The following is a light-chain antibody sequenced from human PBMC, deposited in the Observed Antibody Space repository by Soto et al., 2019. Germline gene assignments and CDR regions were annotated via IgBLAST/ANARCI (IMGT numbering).Light chain of an antibody. CDR2: DVS. CDR3: SSCTTRKTYV. CDR1: SSDTGGYNY. J-gene: IGLJ1*01. V-gene: IGLV2-14*01. Sequence: QSVLTQPASVSGSPGQSITISCTGTSSDTGGYNYVSWYQQHPGKAPKLIICDVSDRPSGLSNRFSGSKSGNTASLTISGLQAEDEADYYCSSCTTRKTYVFGTGTKVTVL.